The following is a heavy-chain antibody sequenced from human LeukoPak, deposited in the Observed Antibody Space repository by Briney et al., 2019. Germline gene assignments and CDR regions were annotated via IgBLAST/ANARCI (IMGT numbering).Heavy chain of an antibody. Sequence: QSGGSRRLSCAASGFTFSSYGMHWVRQAPGKGLEWVAVISYDGSNKYYADSVTGRFTISRDNSKNTLYLQSNSLRAEDTAVYYCAKPYYDILTCYGVNPCFDYWGQGTLVTVSS. CDR1: GFTFSSYG. CDR3: AKPYYDILTCYGVNPCFDY. V-gene: IGHV3-30*18. CDR2: ISYDGSNK. D-gene: IGHD3-9*01. J-gene: IGHJ4*02.